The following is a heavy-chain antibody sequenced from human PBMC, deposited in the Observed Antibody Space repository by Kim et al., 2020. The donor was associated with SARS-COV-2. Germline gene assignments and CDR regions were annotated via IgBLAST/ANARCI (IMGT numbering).Heavy chain of an antibody. V-gene: IGHV3-23*01. Sequence: ADYVQGRFTISRDNSKNTLYLQMNSRRAEDTAVYYCAKAWIQLRRASFDYWGQGTLVTFSS. D-gene: IGHD5-18*01. J-gene: IGHJ4*02. CDR3: AKAWIQLRRASFDY.